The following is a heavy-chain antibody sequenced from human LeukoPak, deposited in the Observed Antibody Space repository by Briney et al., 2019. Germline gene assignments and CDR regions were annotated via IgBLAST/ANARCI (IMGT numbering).Heavy chain of an antibody. CDR3: ASGGFGEFGGN. CDR1: GGSISSGGYY. J-gene: IGHJ4*02. CDR2: IYYSGST. Sequence: PSETLSLTCTVSGGSISSGGYYWRWIRQHPGKGLEWIGYIYYSGSTYYNPSLKSRVTISVDTSKNQFSLKLSSVTAADTAVYYCASGGFGEFGGNWGQGTLVTVSS. D-gene: IGHD3-10*01. V-gene: IGHV4-31*03.